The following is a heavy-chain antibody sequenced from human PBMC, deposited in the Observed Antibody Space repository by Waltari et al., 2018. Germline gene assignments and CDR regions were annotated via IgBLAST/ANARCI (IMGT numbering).Heavy chain of an antibody. Sequence: EVQLVESGGGVVRPGGSLRLSCKASGLPLVDYTMSWVRQVPGKGLEWVSDITWKGTSSGYADSVKGRFTVSRDNAKNFLYLQMNSLTAEDTALYYCARRDSQGINVYYFDYWGQGILVIVSS. D-gene: IGHD3-10*02. CDR1: GLPLVDYT. V-gene: IGHV3-20*04. CDR2: ITWKGTSS. J-gene: IGHJ4*02. CDR3: ARRDSQGINVYYFDY.